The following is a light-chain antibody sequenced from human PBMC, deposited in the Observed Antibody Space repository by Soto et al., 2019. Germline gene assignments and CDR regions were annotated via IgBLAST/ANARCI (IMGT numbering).Light chain of an antibody. Sequence: EIVLTQSPGTLSLSPGERVTLSCRASQSVSNSYLAWYQQKPGQTPRLLISGASNRATGIPDRFSGSGSGTDFTLTINRLEPEDFAVYYCQQYGTSALTFGQGTRLDIK. CDR2: GAS. V-gene: IGKV3-20*01. CDR3: QQYGTSALT. J-gene: IGKJ5*01. CDR1: QSVSNSY.